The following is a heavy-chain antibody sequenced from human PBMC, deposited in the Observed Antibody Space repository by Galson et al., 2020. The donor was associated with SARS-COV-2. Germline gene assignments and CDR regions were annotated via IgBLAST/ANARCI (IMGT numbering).Heavy chain of an antibody. V-gene: IGHV3-15*01. CDR1: GFTFSNAW. CDR3: TTGEGYSYGYHDHGRVAGSFEY. D-gene: IGHD5-18*01. CDR2: IKSKTDGWTT. J-gene: IGHJ4*02. Sequence: GGSLRLSCAASGFTFSNAWMSWVRQAPGKGLDWFGRIKSKTDGWTTDYAAPVKCRFTISRHDTKNTLYLQMNSLQTEDTAVYYCTTGEGYSYGYHDHGRVAGSFEYWGQGTLVTVSS.